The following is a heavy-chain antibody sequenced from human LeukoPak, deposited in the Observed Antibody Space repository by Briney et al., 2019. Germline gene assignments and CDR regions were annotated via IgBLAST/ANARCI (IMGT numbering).Heavy chain of an antibody. V-gene: IGHV4-61*01. J-gene: IGHJ3*02. CDR2: IYYSGST. D-gene: IGHD6-13*01. Sequence: SETLSLTCTVSGGPVSSASYYWSWIRQPPGKGLEWIGYIYYSGSTNYNPSLKSRVTISVDTSKNQFSLKLSSVTAADTAVYYCARDSLAIAAAAPGAFDIWGQGTMVTVSS. CDR3: ARDSLAIAAAAPGAFDI. CDR1: GGPVSSASYY.